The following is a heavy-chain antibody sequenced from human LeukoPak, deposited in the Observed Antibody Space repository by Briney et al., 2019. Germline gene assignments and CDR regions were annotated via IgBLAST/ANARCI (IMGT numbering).Heavy chain of an antibody. D-gene: IGHD6-19*01. CDR3: ARGLVIAVAGWGPWELPPAGYDY. CDR2: IYHSGRT. V-gene: IGHV4-4*02. CDR1: GDSISSSNW. Sequence: KPSGTLSLTCTVSGDSISSSNWWSWVRQPPGKGLEWIGEIYHSGRTNYNPSLKSRLTILVGKSKNQFSLKLSSVTAADTAVYYCARGLVIAVAGWGPWELPPAGYDYWGQGTLVTVSS. J-gene: IGHJ4*02.